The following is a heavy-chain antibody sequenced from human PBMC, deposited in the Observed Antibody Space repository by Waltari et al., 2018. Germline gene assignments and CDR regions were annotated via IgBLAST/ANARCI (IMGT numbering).Heavy chain of an antibody. CDR1: GFTFSSYS. V-gene: IGHV3-21*01. CDR3: ARDSSGWANWFDP. Sequence: EVQLVESGGGLVKPGGSLRLSCAASGFTFSSYSMNWVRQAPGKGLEWVSSIRSSSSYIYYADSVKGRFTIARDNAKNSLYLQMNSLRAEDTAVYYCARDSSGWANWFDPWGQGTLVTVSS. D-gene: IGHD6-19*01. J-gene: IGHJ5*02. CDR2: IRSSSSYI.